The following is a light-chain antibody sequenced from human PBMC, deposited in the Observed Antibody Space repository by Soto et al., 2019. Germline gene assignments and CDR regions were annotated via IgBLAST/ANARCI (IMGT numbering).Light chain of an antibody. CDR1: SSNIGAGYD. CDR2: GSS. Sequence: QSVLTQPPSVSGAPGQRVTISCTGSSSNIGAGYDVHWYQQLPGTAPKLLIYGSSSRPSGVPDRFSGSKSGTSASLAITGLQAEEEADYYCQSYDSSLSGWVFGGGTKLTVL. J-gene: IGLJ3*02. V-gene: IGLV1-40*01. CDR3: QSYDSSLSGWV.